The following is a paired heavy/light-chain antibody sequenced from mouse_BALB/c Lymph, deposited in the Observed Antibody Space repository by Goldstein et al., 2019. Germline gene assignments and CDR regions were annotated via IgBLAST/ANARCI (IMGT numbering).Light chain of an antibody. CDR3: MQHLEYPLT. Sequence: DIVMTQAAPSVPVTPGESVSISCRSSKSLLHSNGNTYLYWFLQRPGQSPQLLIYRMSNLASGVPDRFSGSGSGTAFTLRISRVEAEDVGVYYCMQHLEYPLTFGAGTKLELK. CDR1: KSLLHSNGNTY. V-gene: IGKV2-137*01. CDR2: RMS. J-gene: IGKJ5*01.
Heavy chain of an antibody. CDR3: ARDVPPYYAMDY. CDR2: SRNKANDYTT. V-gene: IGHV7-1*02. Sequence: EVKLVESGGGLVQPGGSLRLSCATSGFTFSDFYMEWVRQPPGKRLEWIAASRNKANDYTTEYSASVKGRFIVSRDTSQSILYLQMNALRAEDTAIYYCARDVPPYYAMDYWGQGTSVTVSS. CDR1: GFTFSDFY. J-gene: IGHJ4*01.